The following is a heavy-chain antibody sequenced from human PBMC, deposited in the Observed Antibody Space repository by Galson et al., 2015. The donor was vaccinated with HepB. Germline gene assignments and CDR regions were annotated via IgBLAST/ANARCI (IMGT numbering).Heavy chain of an antibody. CDR3: ARDHGMPYDILTDHYCYGMDV. Sequence: SVKVSCKASGGTFSSYAISWVRQAPGQGLEWMGGIIPIVGTANYAQKFQGRVTITADESTCTAYMELSSLRSEDTAVYYCARDHGMPYDILTDHYCYGMDVWGQGTTVTVSS. CDR2: IIPIVGTA. J-gene: IGHJ6*02. CDR1: GGTFSSYA. V-gene: IGHV1-69*13. D-gene: IGHD3-9*01.